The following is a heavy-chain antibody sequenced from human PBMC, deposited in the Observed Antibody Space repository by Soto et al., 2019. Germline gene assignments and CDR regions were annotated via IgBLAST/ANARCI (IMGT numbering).Heavy chain of an antibody. CDR3: AKDVALSTRGLIDY. V-gene: IGHV3-30*18. CDR1: GFTFSSCG. D-gene: IGHD2-2*01. Sequence: PGGSLRLSCAASGFTFSSCGMHWVRQAPGKGLELVAVISYDGSDKYYADSVKGRFTISRDNSKNTLYLQMNSLRSEDTAVYYCAKDVALSTRGLIDYWGQGTLVTVSS. J-gene: IGHJ4*02. CDR2: ISYDGSDK.